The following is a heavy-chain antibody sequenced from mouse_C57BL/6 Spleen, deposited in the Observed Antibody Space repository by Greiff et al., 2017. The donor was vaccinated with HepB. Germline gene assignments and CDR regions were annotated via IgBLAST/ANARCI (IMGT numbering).Heavy chain of an antibody. CDR3: ARLGDSYYFDY. CDR1: GFTFSDYG. V-gene: IGHV5-17*01. CDR2: ISSGSSTI. J-gene: IGHJ2*01. Sequence: EVKLVESGGGLVKPGGSLKLSCAASGFTFSDYGMHWVRQAPEKGLEWVAYISSGSSTIYYADTVKGRFTISRDNAKNTLFLQMTSLRSEDTAMYYCARLGDSYYFDYWGQGTTLTVSS.